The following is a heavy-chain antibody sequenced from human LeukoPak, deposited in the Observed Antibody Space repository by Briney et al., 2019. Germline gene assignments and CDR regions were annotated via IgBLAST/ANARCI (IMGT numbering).Heavy chain of an antibody. V-gene: IGHV3-30-3*01. CDR1: GFTFSSYA. CDR3: ARAFTVTTASGDY. D-gene: IGHD4-17*01. Sequence: GGSLRLSCAASGFTFSSYAMHWVRQAPGKGLEWVAVISYDGSNKYYADSVKGRFTISRDNSKNTLYLQMNSLRAEDTAVYYCARAFTVTTASGDYWGQGTLVTVSS. CDR2: ISYDGSNK. J-gene: IGHJ4*02.